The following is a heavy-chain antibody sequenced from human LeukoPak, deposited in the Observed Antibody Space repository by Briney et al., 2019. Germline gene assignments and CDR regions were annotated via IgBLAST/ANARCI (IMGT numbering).Heavy chain of an antibody. J-gene: IGHJ4*02. CDR3: ASSKDYYDSSGFARTLDY. Sequence: ASVKVSCKASGGTFSSYAISWVRQAPGQGLEWMGGIIPIFGTANYAQKFQGRVTITADESTSTGYLEMSSLRSEDTAVYYCASSKDYYDSSGFARTLDYWGQGTLVTVSS. D-gene: IGHD3-22*01. CDR1: GGTFSSYA. CDR2: IIPIFGTA. V-gene: IGHV1-69*13.